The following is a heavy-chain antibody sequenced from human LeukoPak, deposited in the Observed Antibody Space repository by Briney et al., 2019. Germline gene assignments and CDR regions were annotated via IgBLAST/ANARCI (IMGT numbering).Heavy chain of an antibody. CDR1: GFTFSSYS. J-gene: IGHJ4*02. CDR2: ISSSSYKI. V-gene: IGHV3-21*01. D-gene: IGHD2-15*01. Sequence: PGGSLRLSCAASGFTFSSYSMKWVRQAPGKGLGWVSSISSSSYKIYYADSVKGRFTISRDNAKNSLYLQMNSPRAEDTAVYYCARAILGYCSGGSCSKEGNFDYWGQGTLVSVSS. CDR3: ARAILGYCSGGSCSKEGNFDY.